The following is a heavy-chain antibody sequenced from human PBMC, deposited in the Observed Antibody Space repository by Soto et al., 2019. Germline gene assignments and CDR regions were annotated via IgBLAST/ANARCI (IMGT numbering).Heavy chain of an antibody. Sequence: EVQLLESGGGLVQPGGSLRLSCAASRFTFSSYAMSWVRQAPGKGLEWVSAISGSGGSTYYADSVKGRFAISRDNSMYTLYLQMNSLRAEDTAVYYCAKDRRYYDSSGYYHPKEYGRDGWGQGTTVTVSS. J-gene: IGHJ6*02. CDR1: RFTFSSYA. CDR2: ISGSGGST. V-gene: IGHV3-23*01. CDR3: AKDRRYYDSSGYYHPKEYGRDG. D-gene: IGHD3-22*01.